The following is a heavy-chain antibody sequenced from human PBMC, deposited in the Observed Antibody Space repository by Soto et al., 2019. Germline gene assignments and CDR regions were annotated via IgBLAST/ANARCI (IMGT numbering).Heavy chain of an antibody. CDR2: INHSGST. V-gene: IGHV4-34*01. D-gene: IGHD3-10*01. J-gene: IGHJ6*02. CDR1: GGSFSGYY. CDR3: ARGGPPTTYYYGSGRKYGMDV. Sequence: PSDTLSLTCAVYGGSFSGYYWSWIRQPPGKGLEWIGEINHSGSTNYNPSLKSRVTISVDTSKNQFSLKLSSVTAADTAVYYCARGGPPTTYYYGSGRKYGMDVRGQGTTVTVSS.